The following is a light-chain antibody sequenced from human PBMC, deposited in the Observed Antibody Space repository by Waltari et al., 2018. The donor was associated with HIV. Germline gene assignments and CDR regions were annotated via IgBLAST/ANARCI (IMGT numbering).Light chain of an antibody. V-gene: IGKV3-11*01. J-gene: IGKJ4*01. CDR2: DTS. Sequence: ETVLTQSPATLSLSPGERATLSCRASQNVRNHLAWYQQKPGQSPRLLIYDTSSRATGIPGRFSGSGSGTQFTLTITGLEPEDSAVYFCQQYSFTPLTFGGGTKVEIK. CDR3: QQYSFTPLT. CDR1: QNVRNH.